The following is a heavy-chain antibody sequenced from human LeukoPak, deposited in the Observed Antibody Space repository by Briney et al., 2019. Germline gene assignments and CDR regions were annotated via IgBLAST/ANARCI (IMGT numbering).Heavy chain of an antibody. CDR3: TRDGYNQFDY. D-gene: IGHD5-24*01. V-gene: IGHV3-49*04. J-gene: IGHJ4*02. Sequence: QPGGSLRLSCAASGFTSSDYTMNWVRQAPGKGLEWVGFIRSKAYGGTTEYAASVKGRFTISRDDSKSIAYLQMNSLKTEDTAVYYCTRDGYNQFDYWGQGTLVTVSS. CDR1: GFTSSDYT. CDR2: IRSKAYGGTT.